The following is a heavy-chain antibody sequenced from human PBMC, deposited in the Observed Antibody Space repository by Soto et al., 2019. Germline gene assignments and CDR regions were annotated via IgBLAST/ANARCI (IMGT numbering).Heavy chain of an antibody. CDR2: FDPEDGET. J-gene: IGHJ5*02. V-gene: IGHV1-24*01. D-gene: IGHD4-4*01. CDR3: ATDLSDSNYVPWFDP. Sequence: GASVKVSCKVSGYTLTELSMHWVRQAPGKGLEWMGGFDPEDGETIYAQKFQGRVTMTEDTSTDTAYMELSSLRSEDTAVYYCATDLSDSNYVPWFDPRAQRTPVTVSS. CDR1: GYTLTELS.